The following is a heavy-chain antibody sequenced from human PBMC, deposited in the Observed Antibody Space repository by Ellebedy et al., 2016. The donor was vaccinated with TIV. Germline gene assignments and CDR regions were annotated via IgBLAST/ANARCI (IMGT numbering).Heavy chain of an antibody. Sequence: GGSLRLSCAASGFTFSSYSMTWVRQAPGKGLEWASSISSSSSYIYYADSVKGRFTISRDNAKNSLYLQMNSLRAEDTAVYYCASWDYSGSYSLLDAFDIWGQGTMVTVSS. D-gene: IGHD1-26*01. CDR2: ISSSSSYI. CDR1: GFTFSSYS. V-gene: IGHV3-21*01. J-gene: IGHJ3*02. CDR3: ASWDYSGSYSLLDAFDI.